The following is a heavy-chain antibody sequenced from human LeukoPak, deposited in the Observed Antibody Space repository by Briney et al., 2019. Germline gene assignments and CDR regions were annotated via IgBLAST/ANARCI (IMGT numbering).Heavy chain of an antibody. CDR3: ARATTSSHAFDI. Sequence: ASVKVSCKASGYTFTSYGISWVRQAPGQGLEWMGWISAYNGNTNYAQKLQGRVTMTTDKSTSTAYMELSGLRSEDTAVYYCARATTSSHAFDIWGQGTMVTVSS. V-gene: IGHV1-18*01. J-gene: IGHJ3*02. CDR1: GYTFTSYG. CDR2: ISAYNGNT. D-gene: IGHD1-26*01.